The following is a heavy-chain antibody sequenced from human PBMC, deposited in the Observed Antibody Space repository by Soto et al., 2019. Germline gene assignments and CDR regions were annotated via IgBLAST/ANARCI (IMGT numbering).Heavy chain of an antibody. CDR2: ISSSSTTT. J-gene: IGHJ5*02. V-gene: IGHV3-48*02. CDR3: ARDGYNPYWFAT. Sequence: EVQLVQSGGGLVQPGGSLRLSCAASGFTFSSYNMNWVRQAPGKGLEWVSYISSSSTTTYYADSVKGRFTISRDNAEESLYLQMNSLRDEDTAVYYCARDGYNPYWFATWGQGTLVTVSS. CDR1: GFTFSSYN. D-gene: IGHD1-20*01.